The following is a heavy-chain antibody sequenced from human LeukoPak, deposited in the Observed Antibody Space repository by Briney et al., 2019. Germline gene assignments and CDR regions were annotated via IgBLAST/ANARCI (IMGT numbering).Heavy chain of an antibody. D-gene: IGHD5-12*01. CDR1: GFNSIDYS. CDR3: ARDHRYAFDN. V-gene: IGHV3-48*01. Sequence: GGSLRLSCAASGFNSIDYSMNWVRQAPGKGLEWISYIGISSGNTKYADSVKGRFTISRDKARNSLYLQMNSLRVEDTAVYYCARDHRYAFDNWGHGTLVTVSS. J-gene: IGHJ4*01. CDR2: IGISSGNT.